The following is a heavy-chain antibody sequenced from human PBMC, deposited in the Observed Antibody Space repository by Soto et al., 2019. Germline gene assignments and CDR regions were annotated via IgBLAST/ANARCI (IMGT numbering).Heavy chain of an antibody. J-gene: IGHJ4*02. CDR3: AGLYHYDSSGYYDY. D-gene: IGHD3-22*01. V-gene: IGHV1-46*01. CDR1: GNSFTTYY. CDR2: INPSGGRT. Sequence: ASVKVSCKASGNSFTTYYMHWVRQAPGQGLEWMGIINPSGGRTTYAQKSQGRVTMTRDTSTSTFHMELSSLTSEDTAVYYCAGLYHYDSSGYYDYWGQGTLVTVSS.